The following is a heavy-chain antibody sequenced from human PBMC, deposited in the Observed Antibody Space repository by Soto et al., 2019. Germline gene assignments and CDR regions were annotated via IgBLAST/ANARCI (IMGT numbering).Heavy chain of an antibody. D-gene: IGHD3-16*01. CDR3: ARGPPFH. CDR1: EGSISSGGYS. Sequence: PSETLSLTCAVSEGSISSGGYSWSWIRQPPGKGLEWIGYIYHSGSTYYNPSLKSRVTISVDRSKNQFSLKLSSVTAADAAVYYCARGPPFHWGQGTLVTVSS. CDR2: IYHSGST. V-gene: IGHV4-30-2*01. J-gene: IGHJ4*02.